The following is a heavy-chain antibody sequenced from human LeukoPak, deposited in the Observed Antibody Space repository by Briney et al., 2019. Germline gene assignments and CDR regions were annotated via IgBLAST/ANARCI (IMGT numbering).Heavy chain of an antibody. D-gene: IGHD2-2*01. CDR3: AKLIPLVDCSSTSCYGFDY. V-gene: IGHV3-30-3*02. CDR1: GFTFSSYA. Sequence: GGSLRLSCAASGFTFSSYAMHWVRQAPGKGLEWVAVISYDGSNKYYADSVKGQFTISRDNSKNTLYLQMNSLRAEDTAVYYCAKLIPLVDCSSTSCYGFDYWGQGTLVTVSS. CDR2: ISYDGSNK. J-gene: IGHJ4*02.